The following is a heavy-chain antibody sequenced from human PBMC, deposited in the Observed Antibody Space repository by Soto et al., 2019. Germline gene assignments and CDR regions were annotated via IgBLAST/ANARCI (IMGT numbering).Heavy chain of an antibody. V-gene: IGHV3-9*01. CDR3: AKDRLRYWLLYYFDY. CDR1: GFTFDDYA. J-gene: IGHJ4*02. D-gene: IGHD3-9*01. CDR2: ISWNSGSI. Sequence: EVQLVESGGGLVQPGRSLRLSCAASGFTFDDYAMHWVRQAPGKGLEWVSGISWNSGSIGYTDSVKGRFTISRDNAKNSLYLQMNSLRAEDTALYYCAKDRLRYWLLYYFDYWGQGTLVTVSS.